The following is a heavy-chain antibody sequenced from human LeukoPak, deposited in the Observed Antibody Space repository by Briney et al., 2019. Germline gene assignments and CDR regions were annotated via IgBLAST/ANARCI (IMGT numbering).Heavy chain of an antibody. CDR1: GGTFSSYA. V-gene: IGHV1-69*04. CDR2: IIPILGIA. D-gene: IGHD3-22*01. CDR3: ARPISSGYYPFDY. Sequence: ASVKVSCKASGGTFSSYAISWVRQAPGQGLEWMGRIIPILGIANYAQKFQGRVTITADKSTSTAYMELSSLRSEDTAVYYCARPISSGYYPFDYWGQGTLVTVSS. J-gene: IGHJ4*02.